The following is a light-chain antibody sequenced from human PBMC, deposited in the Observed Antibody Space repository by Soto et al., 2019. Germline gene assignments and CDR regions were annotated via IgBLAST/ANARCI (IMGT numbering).Light chain of an antibody. CDR3: QSYDNTLSAYV. CDR1: SSNIGAGYD. J-gene: IGLJ1*01. Sequence: QSVLTQPPSVSGAPGQRVTIPCTGSSSNIGAGYDVHWYQQLPGTAPKLLIYVNTNRPSGVPDRFSGSKSGTSASLAITGLQAEDEADYYFQSYDNTLSAYVFGTGTKLTVL. CDR2: VNT. V-gene: IGLV1-40*01.